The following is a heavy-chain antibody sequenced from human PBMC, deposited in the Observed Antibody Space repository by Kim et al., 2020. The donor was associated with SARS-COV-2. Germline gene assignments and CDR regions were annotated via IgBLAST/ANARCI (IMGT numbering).Heavy chain of an antibody. CDR2: ISGSGGST. Sequence: GGSLRLSFAASGFTFSSYAMSWVRQAPGKGLEWVSAISGSGGSTYYADSVKGRFTISRDNSKNTLYLQMNSLRAEDTAVYYCAKVGIPGNWEDYYYYGMDVWGQGTTVTVSS. D-gene: IGHD1-26*01. CDR1: GFTFSSYA. CDR3: AKVGIPGNWEDYYYYGMDV. V-gene: IGHV3-23*01. J-gene: IGHJ6*02.